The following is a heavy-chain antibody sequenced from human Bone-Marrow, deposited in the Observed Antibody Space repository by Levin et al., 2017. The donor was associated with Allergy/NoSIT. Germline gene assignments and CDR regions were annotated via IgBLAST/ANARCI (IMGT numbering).Heavy chain of an antibody. CDR3: AKGSTVSTGVWVY. CDR1: GFTFSTYA. Sequence: LSLTCAASGFTFSTYAMNWVRQTPGKGLEWVSAISGGGGTTYHADSVKGRFTISRDNSKNTVYLQMNSLRVEDTAVYYCAKGSTVSTGVWVYWGQGTLVTVSS. CDR2: ISGGGGTT. J-gene: IGHJ4*02. V-gene: IGHV3-23*01. D-gene: IGHD4-17*01.